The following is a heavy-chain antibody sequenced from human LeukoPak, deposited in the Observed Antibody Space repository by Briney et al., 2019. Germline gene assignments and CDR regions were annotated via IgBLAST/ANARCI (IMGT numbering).Heavy chain of an antibody. CDR2: IYSGGST. J-gene: IGHJ6*02. V-gene: IGHV3-53*01. Sequence: GPLRLSCAASGFTVSSNYMSWVRQAPGKGLEWVSVIYSGGSTYYADSVKGRFTISRDNSKNTLYLQMNTLRAEDTAVYYCARLSYYYASGSYSSVDVWGQGTTVTVSS. CDR3: ARLSYYYASGSYSSVDV. D-gene: IGHD3-10*01. CDR1: GFTVSSNY.